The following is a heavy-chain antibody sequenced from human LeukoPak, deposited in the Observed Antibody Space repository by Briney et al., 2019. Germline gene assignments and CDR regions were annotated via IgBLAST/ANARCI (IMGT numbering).Heavy chain of an antibody. J-gene: IGHJ4*02. Sequence: PSETLSLTCTVSGGSISSSSYYWGWIRQPPGKGLEWIGSIYYSGSTYYNPSLKSRVTISVDTSKNQFSLKLSSVTAADTAVYYCARKQWRNYFDYWGQGTLVTVSS. D-gene: IGHD6-19*01. CDR3: ARKQWRNYFDY. V-gene: IGHV4-39*01. CDR1: GGSISSSSYY. CDR2: IYYSGST.